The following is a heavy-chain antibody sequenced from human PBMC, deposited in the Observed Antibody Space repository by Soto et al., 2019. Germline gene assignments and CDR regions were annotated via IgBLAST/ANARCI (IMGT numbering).Heavy chain of an antibody. CDR1: GGSFSSYY. V-gene: IGHV4-34*01. Sequence: PSETLSLTCAVYGGSFSSYYWSWIRQPPGKGLEWIGEINHSGSTNYNPSLKSRVTISVDTSKNQFSLKLSSVTAADTAVYYCARANVLLWFGEFSLVNWFDPWGQGTLVTVSS. D-gene: IGHD3-10*01. J-gene: IGHJ5*02. CDR3: ARANVLLWFGEFSLVNWFDP. CDR2: INHSGST.